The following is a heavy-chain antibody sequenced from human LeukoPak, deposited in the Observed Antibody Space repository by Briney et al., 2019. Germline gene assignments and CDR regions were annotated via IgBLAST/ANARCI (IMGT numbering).Heavy chain of an antibody. CDR2: IRYDGSNK. CDR3: AKLGYCSSTSCFQNDAFDI. CDR1: GFTFSSYG. V-gene: IGHV3-30*02. J-gene: IGHJ3*02. D-gene: IGHD2-2*01. Sequence: GGSLRLSCAASGFTFSSYGMHWVRQAPGKGLEWVAFIRYDGSNKYYADSVKGRFTISRDNSKNTLYLQMNSLRAEDTAVYYCAKLGYCSSTSCFQNDAFDIWGQGTMVTVSS.